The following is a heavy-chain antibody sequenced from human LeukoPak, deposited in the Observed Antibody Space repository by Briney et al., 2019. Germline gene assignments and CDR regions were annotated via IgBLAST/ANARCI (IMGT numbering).Heavy chain of an antibody. CDR2: IYYIGSI. Sequence: SETLSLTCTVSGGSIRSYYWSWIRQPPGRGLEWIGSIYYIGSIKYNPSLKSRVTISVDTSKNQSSLKLTSVTAADTAVYYCARVVAAATYYFDYWGQGTLVTVSS. J-gene: IGHJ4*02. CDR1: GGSIRSYY. V-gene: IGHV4-59*01. CDR3: ARVVAAATYYFDY. D-gene: IGHD6-13*01.